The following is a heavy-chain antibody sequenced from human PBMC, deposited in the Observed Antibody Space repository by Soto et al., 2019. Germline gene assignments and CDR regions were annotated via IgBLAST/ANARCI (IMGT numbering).Heavy chain of an antibody. CDR3: VRGRRDGYNFFDY. J-gene: IGHJ4*02. CDR2: IDYSGDA. Sequence: SETLSLTCSVSDDSINSDKYYWGWIRQPPGKGLEWIGYIDYSGDAYNNPSLRSRVTISVDMSKNNFSLKLNSVTAADTAVYYCVRGRRDGYNFFDYWGPGTLVTVSS. D-gene: IGHD5-12*01. CDR1: DDSINSDKYY. V-gene: IGHV4-30-4*08.